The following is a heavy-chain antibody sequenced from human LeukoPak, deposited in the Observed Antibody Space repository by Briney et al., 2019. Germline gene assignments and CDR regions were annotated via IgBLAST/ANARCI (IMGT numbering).Heavy chain of an antibody. CDR3: ARGLDYGDSFDY. J-gene: IGHJ4*02. Sequence: SQTLSLTCTVSGGSISSGDYYWSWIRQPPGKGLEWIGYIYYSGSTYYNPSLKSRVTISVDTPKNQFSLKLSSVTAADTAVYYCARGLDYGDSFDYWGQGTLVTVSS. CDR1: GGSISSGDYY. D-gene: IGHD4-17*01. CDR2: IYYSGST. V-gene: IGHV4-30-4*01.